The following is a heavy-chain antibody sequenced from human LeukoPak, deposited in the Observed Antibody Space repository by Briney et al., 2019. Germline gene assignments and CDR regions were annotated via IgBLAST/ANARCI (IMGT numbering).Heavy chain of an antibody. V-gene: IGHV3-7*05. CDR1: GFTFSNYW. CDR2: IKQEGSEK. CDR3: AREGSYRNWFDP. Sequence: GGSLRLSCAASGFTFSNYWMHWVRQAPGKGLEWVANIKQEGSEKYYVDSVKGRFTISRDNAKNLLYLQMNSLRAEDTAVYYCAREGSYRNWFDPWGQGTLVTVFS. D-gene: IGHD1-26*01. J-gene: IGHJ5*02.